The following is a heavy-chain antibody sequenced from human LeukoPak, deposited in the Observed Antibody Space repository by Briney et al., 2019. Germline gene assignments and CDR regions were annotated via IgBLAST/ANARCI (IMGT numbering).Heavy chain of an antibody. J-gene: IGHJ4*02. CDR1: GYTFSGYS. V-gene: IGHV1-46*01. CDR3: ARGRRGHATY. D-gene: IGHD3-10*01. Sequence: ASVNVSCKASGYTFSGYSMHWVGEAPGQGLEWMGIINPSGGSTSYAQKFQGRVTMTRDMSTSTVYMELSSLRSEDTAVYYCARGRRGHATYWGQGTLVTVSS. CDR2: INPSGGST.